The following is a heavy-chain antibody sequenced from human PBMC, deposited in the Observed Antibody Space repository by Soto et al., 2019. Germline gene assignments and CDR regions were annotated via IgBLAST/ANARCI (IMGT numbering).Heavy chain of an antibody. CDR3: AKDEGFLWSGELL. Sequence: SETLSLTCSVSGVSVTTGGGYYWSWIRQHPGKGLEWVGYIYYSGSTYYNPSLKSRVSISADPSTNQFSLKMTSLTVADTAVYYCAKDEGFLWSGELLWGQGILVTVSS. J-gene: IGHJ4*02. CDR2: IYYSGST. D-gene: IGHD3-10*01. CDR1: GVSVTTGGGYY. V-gene: IGHV4-31*03.